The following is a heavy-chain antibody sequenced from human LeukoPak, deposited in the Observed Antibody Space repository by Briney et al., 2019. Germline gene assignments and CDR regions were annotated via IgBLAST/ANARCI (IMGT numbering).Heavy chain of an antibody. V-gene: IGHV1-46*01. CDR3: ARGGSVERLDDAFDI. CDR1: GYTFTSYY. J-gene: IGHJ3*02. D-gene: IGHD1-1*01. CDR2: INPSGGST. Sequence: ASVRVSCKASGYTFTSYYMHWVRQAPGQGLEWMGIINPSGGSTSYAQKFQGRVTMTRDTSTSPVYMELSSLRSEDTAVYYCARGGSVERLDDAFDIWSQGTMVAVSS.